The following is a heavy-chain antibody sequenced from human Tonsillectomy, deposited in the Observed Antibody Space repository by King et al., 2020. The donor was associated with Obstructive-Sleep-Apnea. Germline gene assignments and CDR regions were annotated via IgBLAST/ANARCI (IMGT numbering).Heavy chain of an antibody. Sequence: QLQESGPGLVKPSETLSLTCTVSGGSISSNSYYWGWIRQPPGKGLEWIGSIYYSGSTYYNPSLKSRVTISVDTSKNQFSLKLSSVTAADTAVYYCAREGLEWLLGSFSSEEYYYYYYGMEVWGQGTTVTVSS. V-gene: IGHV4-39*07. J-gene: IGHJ6*02. CDR1: GGSISSNSYY. D-gene: IGHD3-3*01. CDR3: AREGLEWLLGSFSSEEYYYYYYGMEV. CDR2: IYYSGST.